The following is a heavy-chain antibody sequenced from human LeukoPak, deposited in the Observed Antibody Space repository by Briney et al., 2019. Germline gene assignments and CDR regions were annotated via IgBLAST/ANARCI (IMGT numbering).Heavy chain of an antibody. J-gene: IGHJ4*02. CDR2: IYYSGST. CDR1: GGSISSYY. Sequence: PSETLSLTCTVSGGSISSYYWNWIRQPPGKGLEWIGYIYYSGSTNYNPSLKSRVTISVDTSKNQFSLKLSSVTAANTAVYFCARQLRGEAVAGHLQPFDYWGQGTLVTVSS. CDR3: ARQLRGEAVAGHLQPFDY. V-gene: IGHV4-59*08. D-gene: IGHD6-19*01.